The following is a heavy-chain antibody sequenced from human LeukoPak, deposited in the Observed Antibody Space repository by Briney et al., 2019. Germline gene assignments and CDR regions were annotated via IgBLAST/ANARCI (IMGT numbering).Heavy chain of an antibody. Sequence: SGPTLVNPTQTLTLTCTFSGFSLSTSGMCVSWIRQPPGKALEWLARIDWDNDKYYSSSLKTRLTISKDTSKNQVVLTMTNMDPVDTATYYCARTYYYDSSGYNYFDYWGQGTLVTVSS. CDR2: IDWDNDK. CDR3: ARTYYYDSSGYNYFDY. CDR1: GFSLSTSGMC. D-gene: IGHD3-22*01. V-gene: IGHV2-70*11. J-gene: IGHJ4*02.